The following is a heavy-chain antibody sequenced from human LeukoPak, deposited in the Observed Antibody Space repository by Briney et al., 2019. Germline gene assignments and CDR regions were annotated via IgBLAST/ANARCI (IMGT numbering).Heavy chain of an antibody. CDR3: AKDYGDYGKLYYYYGMDV. Sequence: GGSLRLSCAASGFTFDDYAMHWVRQAPGKGLEWVSGISWNSGSIGYADSVKGRFTISRDNAKNSLYLQMNSRRAEDTAFYCAKDYGDYGKLYYYYGMDVWGQGTTVTVSS. D-gene: IGHD4-17*01. CDR2: ISWNSGSI. J-gene: IGHJ6*02. CDR1: GFTFDDYA. V-gene: IGHV3-9*01.